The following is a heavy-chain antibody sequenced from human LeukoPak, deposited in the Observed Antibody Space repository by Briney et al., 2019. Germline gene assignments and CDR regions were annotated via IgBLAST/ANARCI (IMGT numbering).Heavy chain of an antibody. V-gene: IGHV3-13*04. CDR3: ARARVYCSGGSCYNYFDY. J-gene: IGHJ4*02. Sequence: QTGGSLRLSCAASGFTFSSYDMHRVRQATGKGLEWVSAIGTAGDTYYPGSVKGRFTISRENAKNSLYLQMNSLRAGDTAVYYCARARVYCSGGSCYNYFDYWGQGTLVTVSS. CDR2: IGTAGDT. D-gene: IGHD2-15*01. CDR1: GFTFSSYD.